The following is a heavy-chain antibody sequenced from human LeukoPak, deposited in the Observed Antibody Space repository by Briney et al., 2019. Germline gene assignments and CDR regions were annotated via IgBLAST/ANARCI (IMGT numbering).Heavy chain of an antibody. D-gene: IGHD3-10*01. V-gene: IGHV4-31*03. CDR2: IYYSGST. CDR1: GGSISSGGYY. Sequence: NSSETLSLTCTVSGGSISSGGYYWSWIRQHPGKGLEWIGYIYYSGSTYYNPSLKSRVTISVDTSKNQFSLKLSSVTAADTAVYYCARVNYYGSGSRYYYGTDVWGQGTTVTVSS. CDR3: ARVNYYGSGSRYYYGTDV. J-gene: IGHJ6*02.